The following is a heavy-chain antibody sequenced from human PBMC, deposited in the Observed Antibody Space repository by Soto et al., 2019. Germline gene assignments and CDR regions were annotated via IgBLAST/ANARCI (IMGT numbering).Heavy chain of an antibody. CDR1: GFNFDDYA. CDR3: KSTLGLQPQDY. V-gene: IGHV3-9*01. Sequence: GGSLRLSCAASGFNFDDYAMHWVRQPPGKGLEWVSGINWNSGTKGYADSVKGRFTISRDNAKNSLYLQMDSLRVEDTGFYYCKSTLGLQPQDYWGQGTLVTVSS. J-gene: IGHJ4*02. CDR2: INWNSGTK. D-gene: IGHD3-16*01.